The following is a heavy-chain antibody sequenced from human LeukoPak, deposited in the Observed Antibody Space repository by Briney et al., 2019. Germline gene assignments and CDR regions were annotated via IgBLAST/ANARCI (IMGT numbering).Heavy chain of an antibody. V-gene: IGHV1-2*02. CDR1: GYTFRDYY. CDR2: VNPNSGGS. CDR3: ARALPITLVRGIIGY. D-gene: IGHD3-10*01. J-gene: IGHJ4*02. Sequence: ASVKVSCKASGYTFRDYYIHWVRQAPGQGLDWIGWVNPNSGGSNSAQNFQGRVTMTRDTSISTVYMELSRLTSDDTAVYYCARALPITLVRGIIGYWGQGTLVTVSS.